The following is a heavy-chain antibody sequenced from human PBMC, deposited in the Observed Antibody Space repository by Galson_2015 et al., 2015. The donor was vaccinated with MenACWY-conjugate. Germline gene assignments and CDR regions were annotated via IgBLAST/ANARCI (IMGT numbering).Heavy chain of an antibody. CDR3: AVYCSSTRCYGASGGY. J-gene: IGHJ4*02. Sequence: SLRLSCAASGFTFDDYAMHWVRHAPGKGLEWVSGISWNSGTIGYADSVKGRFTISRDNAKNSLYLQMNSLRAEDTAVYYCAVYCSSTRCYGASGGYWGQGTLVTVSS. CDR1: GFTFDDYA. V-gene: IGHV3-9*01. CDR2: ISWNSGTI. D-gene: IGHD2-2*01.